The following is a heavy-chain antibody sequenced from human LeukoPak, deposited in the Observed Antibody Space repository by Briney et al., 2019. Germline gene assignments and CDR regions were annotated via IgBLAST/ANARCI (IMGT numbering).Heavy chain of an antibody. CDR1: GFTFSSYS. CDR3: ARGRGGYYFDY. D-gene: IGHD6-19*01. V-gene: IGHV3-21*01. J-gene: IGHJ4*02. CDR2: ISSSSSYI. Sequence: GSLRLSCAASGFTFSSYSMNWVRQAPGKGLEWVSSISSSSSYIYYADSVKGRFTISRDNAKNSLYLQMNSLRAEDTAVYYCARGRGGYYFDYWGQGTLVTVSS.